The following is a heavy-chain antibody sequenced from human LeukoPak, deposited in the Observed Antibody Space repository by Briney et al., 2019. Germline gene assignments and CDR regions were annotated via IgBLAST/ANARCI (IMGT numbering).Heavy chain of an antibody. CDR1: GGTFSSYA. CDR3: ARERYGSSSSAFDI. D-gene: IGHD6-6*01. Sequence: ASVKVSCKASGGTFSSYAISWVRQAPGQGLEWMGGIIPIFGTANYAQKFQGRVTITTDESTSTAYMELSSLRSEDTAVYYCARERYGSSSSAFDIWGQGTMVTVSS. V-gene: IGHV1-69*05. CDR2: IIPIFGTA. J-gene: IGHJ3*02.